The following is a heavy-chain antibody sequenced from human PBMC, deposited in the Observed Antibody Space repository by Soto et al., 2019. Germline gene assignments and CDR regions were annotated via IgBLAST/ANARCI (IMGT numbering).Heavy chain of an antibody. D-gene: IGHD2-21*01. CDR3: AKVPVVVIAIWYFDL. J-gene: IGHJ2*01. CDR1: GFTFSSYA. CDR2: ISGSGGST. V-gene: IGHV3-23*01. Sequence: GGSLRLSCAASGFTFSSYAMSWVRQAPGKGLEWVSAISGSGGSTYYADSVKGRFTISRDNSKNTRYLQMNSLRAEDTAVYYCAKVPVVVIAIWYFDLWGRGTLVTVSS.